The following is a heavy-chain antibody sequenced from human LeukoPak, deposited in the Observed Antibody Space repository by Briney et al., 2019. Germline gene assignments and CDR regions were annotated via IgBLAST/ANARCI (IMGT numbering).Heavy chain of an antibody. CDR1: GFTFSSHG. CDR2: ISHDGSEE. J-gene: IGHJ3*01. D-gene: IGHD2-15*01. Sequence: GRSPRLSCAASGFTFSSHGMNWVRQAPGKGLEWVAIISHDGSEEYSADSVKGRFTISRDNSKNALYLQMNSLRAEDTAVYYCAKARSTYCSGSACYSTGFEVWGQGTMVTVSS. V-gene: IGHV3-30*18. CDR3: AKARSTYCSGSACYSTGFEV.